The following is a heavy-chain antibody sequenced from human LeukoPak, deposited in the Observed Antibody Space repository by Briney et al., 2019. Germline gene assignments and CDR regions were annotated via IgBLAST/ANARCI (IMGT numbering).Heavy chain of an antibody. Sequence: GGSLRLSCAASGFTFSSYAMTWVRQVPGKGLEWVSAVTGSSGGTYYADSVKGRFTISRDDSKSTLYLQMNSLRVEDTAVYYCAKSGHSTSSWFDPWGQGTLVIVSS. CDR3: AKSGHSTSSWFDP. J-gene: IGHJ5*02. D-gene: IGHD6-6*01. V-gene: IGHV3-23*01. CDR2: VTGSSGGT. CDR1: GFTFSSYA.